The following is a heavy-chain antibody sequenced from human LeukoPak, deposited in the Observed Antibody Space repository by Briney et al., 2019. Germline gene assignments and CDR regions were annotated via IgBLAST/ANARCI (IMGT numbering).Heavy chain of an antibody. CDR2: IIGSGRST. D-gene: IGHD4-17*01. J-gene: IGHJ5*02. V-gene: IGHV3-23*01. CDR1: GFTFSSYA. CDR3: AKVRDPVTNWFEP. Sequence: GGSLRLSCAASGFTFSSYAMSCVRQAPGKGLEWGSGIIGSGRSTYYADSVKGRFTISRDNSKNTLYLQMNSLRAEDTAVYYCAKVRDPVTNWFEPWGQGTLVTVSS.